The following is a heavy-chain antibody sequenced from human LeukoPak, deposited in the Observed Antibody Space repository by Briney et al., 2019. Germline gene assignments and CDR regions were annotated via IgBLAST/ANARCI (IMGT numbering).Heavy chain of an antibody. V-gene: IGHV3-43*01. D-gene: IGHD5-24*01. CDR3: AKLDGYNLLDY. CDR1: GFTFDDYT. Sequence: PGGSLRLSCAASGFTFDDYTMHWVRQAPGKALEWVSLISWDGGSTYYADSVKGRFTISRDNSKNSLYLQMNSLRTEDTALYYCAKLDGYNLLDYWGQGTLVTVSS. J-gene: IGHJ4*02. CDR2: ISWDGGST.